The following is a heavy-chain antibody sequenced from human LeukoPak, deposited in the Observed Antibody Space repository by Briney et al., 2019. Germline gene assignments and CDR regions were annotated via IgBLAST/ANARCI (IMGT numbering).Heavy chain of an antibody. CDR3: ARPHSSSWTYFDY. CDR1: GFTFSSYG. CDR2: ISGSGGST. Sequence: TGGSLRLSCAASGFTFSSYGMSWVRQAPGKGLEWVSAISGSGGSTYYADSVKGRFTISRDNSKNTLYLQMNSLRAEDTAVYYCARPHSSSWTYFDYWGQGTLVTVSS. V-gene: IGHV3-23*01. J-gene: IGHJ4*02. D-gene: IGHD6-13*01.